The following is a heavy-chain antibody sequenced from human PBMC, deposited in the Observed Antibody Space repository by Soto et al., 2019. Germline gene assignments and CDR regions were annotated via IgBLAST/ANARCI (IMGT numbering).Heavy chain of an antibody. CDR2: MNPNSGNT. D-gene: IGHD6-6*01. CDR3: ARYSSSPWGDYFDY. J-gene: IGHJ4*02. Sequence: ASVKVSCKASGYTFTSYDINWVRQATGQGLEWMGWMNPNSGNTGYAQKFQGRVTMTRNTSISTAYMELSSLRSEDTAVYYCARYSSSPWGDYFDYWGQGTLVTVSS. CDR1: GYTFTSYD. V-gene: IGHV1-8*01.